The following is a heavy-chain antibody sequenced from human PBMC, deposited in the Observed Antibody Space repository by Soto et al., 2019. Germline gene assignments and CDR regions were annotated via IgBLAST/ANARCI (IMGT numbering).Heavy chain of an antibody. Sequence: GGSLRLSCTTSGFNFGGYAMTWFRQAPGKGLEWVGFIRGKAYGGTTEYAASVQGRFTISRDDSKSIAYLQMNSLKTEDTAVYYCPRGGAGWELRPYYFDYWGQGTLVTVSS. CDR1: GFNFGGYA. CDR3: PRGGAGWELRPYYFDY. V-gene: IGHV3-49*03. J-gene: IGHJ4*02. CDR2: IRGKAYGGTT. D-gene: IGHD1-26*01.